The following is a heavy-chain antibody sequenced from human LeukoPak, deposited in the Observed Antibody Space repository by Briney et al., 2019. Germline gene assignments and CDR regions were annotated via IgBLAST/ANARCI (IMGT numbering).Heavy chain of an antibody. J-gene: IGHJ6*02. V-gene: IGHV1-69*13. D-gene: IGHD3-16*01. CDR1: GNSISNYA. Sequence: SVKVSCKASGNSISNYAVSWVRQAPGQGFEWMGGIIPIFGTADYAQKFQGRVTITADQSTSTTYMALSSLKSEDKATYYCTTRACHAGGCSSSFYYYYGLHFWGQGTTVSVSS. CDR3: TTRACHAGGCSSSFYYYYGLHF. CDR2: IIPIFGTA.